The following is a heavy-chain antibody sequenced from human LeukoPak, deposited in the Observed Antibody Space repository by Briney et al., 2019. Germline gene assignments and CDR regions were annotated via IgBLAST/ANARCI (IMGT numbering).Heavy chain of an antibody. Sequence: SVKVSCKASGGTFSSYAISWVRQAPGQGLEWMGGIIPIFGTANYAQKFQGRVTITTDESTSTAYMELSSLRSEDTAVYYCARGESCSSTSCYVATDYWGQGTLVTVSS. D-gene: IGHD2-2*01. CDR1: GGTFSSYA. J-gene: IGHJ4*02. CDR2: IIPIFGTA. V-gene: IGHV1-69*05. CDR3: ARGESCSSTSCYVATDY.